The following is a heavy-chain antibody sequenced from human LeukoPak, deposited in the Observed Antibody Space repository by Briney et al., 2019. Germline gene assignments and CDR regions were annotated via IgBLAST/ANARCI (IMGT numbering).Heavy chain of an antibody. J-gene: IGHJ3*02. CDR1: GGSISSSY. CDR2: IYYTGST. V-gene: IGHV4-59*08. CDR3: ARQDSGSYLDPLHI. Sequence: SGTLSLTCTVSGGSISSSYWSWIRQPPGKGLDWIGYIYYTGSTNYNPSLKSRVTISVDTSKNQFSLKLSSVTAADTAVYYCARQDSGSYLDPLHIWGQGTMVTVSS. D-gene: IGHD1-26*01.